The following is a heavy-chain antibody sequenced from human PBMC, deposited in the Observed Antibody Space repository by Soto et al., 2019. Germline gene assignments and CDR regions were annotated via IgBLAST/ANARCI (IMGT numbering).Heavy chain of an antibody. D-gene: IGHD6-6*01. CDR3: AKDSWYSSSSKYFDY. CDR2: ISGSGGST. V-gene: IGHV3-23*01. J-gene: IGHJ4*02. Sequence: GGSLRLSCAASGFTFSSYAMSWVRQAPGKGLEWVSAISGSGGSTYYADSVKGRFTVSRDNSKNTLYLQMNSLRAEDTAVYYCAKDSWYSSSSKYFDYWGQGTLVTVSS. CDR1: GFTFSSYA.